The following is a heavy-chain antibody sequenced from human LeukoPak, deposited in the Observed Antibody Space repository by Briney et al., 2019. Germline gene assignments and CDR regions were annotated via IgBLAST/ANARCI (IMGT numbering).Heavy chain of an antibody. J-gene: IGHJ4*02. D-gene: IGHD6-19*01. CDR2: IHAGNGNT. V-gene: IGHV1-3*01. Sequence: ASVKVSCKASGYTFTSYAMHWVRQAPGQRLEWMGWIHAGNGNTKYSQKFQGRVTITRDTSASTAYMELSSLRSEDTAVYYCARVYKQWNGPFDYWGQGTLVTVSS. CDR3: ARVYKQWNGPFDY. CDR1: GYTFTSYA.